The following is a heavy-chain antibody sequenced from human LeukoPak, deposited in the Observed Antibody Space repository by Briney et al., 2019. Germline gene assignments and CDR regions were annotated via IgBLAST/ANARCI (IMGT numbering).Heavy chain of an antibody. V-gene: IGHV5-51*01. CDR3: AGLDCSGGRCYGGDP. D-gene: IGHD2-15*01. Sequence: GESLKISCKGSGYSFISYWIGWVRQMPGKGLEWMGIFYPGDSDTTYSPSFQGQVTISADKSINTAYLHWSSLKASDTATYYCAGLDCSGGRCYGGDPWGQGTLVTVSS. CDR1: GYSFISYW. CDR2: FYPGDSDT. J-gene: IGHJ5*02.